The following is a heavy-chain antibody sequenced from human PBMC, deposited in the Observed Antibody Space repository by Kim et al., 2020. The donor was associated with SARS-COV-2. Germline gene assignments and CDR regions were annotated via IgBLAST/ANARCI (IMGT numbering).Heavy chain of an antibody. V-gene: IGHV1-2*06. CDR3: ARQRRVVTAQNWFDP. J-gene: IGHJ5*02. Sequence: ASVKVSCKASGYTFTGYYMHWVRQAPGQGLEWMGRINPNSGGTNYAQKFQGRVTMTRDTSISTAYMELSRLRSDDTAVYYCARQRRVVTAQNWFDPWGQGTLVTVSS. D-gene: IGHD2-21*02. CDR1: GYTFTGYY. CDR2: INPNSGGT.